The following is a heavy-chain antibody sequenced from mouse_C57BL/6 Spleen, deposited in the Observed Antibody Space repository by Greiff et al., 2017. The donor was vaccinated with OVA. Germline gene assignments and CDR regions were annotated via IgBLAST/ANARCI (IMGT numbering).Heavy chain of an antibody. CDR1: GYAFTNYL. D-gene: IGHD2-4*01. Sequence: QVQLQQSGAELVRPGTSVKVSCKASGYAFTNYLIEWVKQRPGQGLEWIGVINPGSGGTNYNEKFQGKATLTADKSSRTAYMQRSSLTSEDSAVNFCARETYYDDDYLDYWGQGTTLTVSS. CDR3: ARETYYDDDYLDY. J-gene: IGHJ2*01. CDR2: INPGSGGT. V-gene: IGHV1-54*01.